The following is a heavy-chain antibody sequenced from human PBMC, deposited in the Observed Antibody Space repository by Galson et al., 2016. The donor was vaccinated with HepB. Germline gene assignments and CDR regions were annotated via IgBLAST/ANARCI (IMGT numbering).Heavy chain of an antibody. CDR2: ISGENGKT. Sequence: SVKVSCKASGYTFNLYGINWVRQVPGQGPEWMGWISGENGKTDYAQKFQGRVTMTVDTSSTTVSLHMSDLGSDDTAIYYCSRIGGNYRAFKYWGQGTLVIVSS. J-gene: IGHJ4*02. CDR1: GYTFNLYG. CDR3: SRIGGNYRAFKY. V-gene: IGHV1-18*01. D-gene: IGHD3-16*02.